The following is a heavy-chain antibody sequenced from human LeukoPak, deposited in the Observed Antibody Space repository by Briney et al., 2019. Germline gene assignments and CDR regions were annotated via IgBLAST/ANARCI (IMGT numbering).Heavy chain of an antibody. J-gene: IGHJ6*02. CDR2: IYWNDDK. CDR1: GFSLTTTGVG. CDR3: VEGGGHENYYYYGMDV. V-gene: IGHV2-5*04. Sequence: KESGPTLVKPTQTLTLTCTFSGFSLTTTGVGVGWIRQSPGKALEWLAIIYWNDDKRYSPSLSSRLTITKDTSKNQVVLTMTNVDSVDTGTYYCVEGGGHENYYYYGMDVWGQGTTVTVSS. D-gene: IGHD2-15*01.